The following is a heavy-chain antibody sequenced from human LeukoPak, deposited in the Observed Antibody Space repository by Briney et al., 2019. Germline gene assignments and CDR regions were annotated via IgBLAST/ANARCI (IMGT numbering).Heavy chain of an antibody. J-gene: IGHJ4*02. CDR2: IYFGGST. Sequence: SETLSLTCTVSGGSISSYYWSWIRQPPGKGLEWIGYIYFGGSTNYNPSLKSRVTISVDTSKNQFSLRLSSVTAADTAVYYCARGYGHGDYWGQGTLVTVSS. CDR1: GGSISSYY. CDR3: ARGYGHGDY. V-gene: IGHV4-59*01. D-gene: IGHD1-14*01.